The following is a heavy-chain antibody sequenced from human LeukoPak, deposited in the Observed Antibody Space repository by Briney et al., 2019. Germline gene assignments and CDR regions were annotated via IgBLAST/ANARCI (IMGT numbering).Heavy chain of an antibody. CDR3: ARDLYGSGNYYFDY. CDR1: GGSISRYY. V-gene: IGHV4-59*01. J-gene: IGHJ4*02. Sequence: SETLSLTCTVSGGSISRYYWSWIRQPPGKGLEWIGYIYDIVSTNYNPSLKSRVTISVDTSKDQFSLKLSSVTAADTAVYYCARDLYGSGNYYFDYWGQGTLVTVSS. D-gene: IGHD3-10*01. CDR2: IYDIVST.